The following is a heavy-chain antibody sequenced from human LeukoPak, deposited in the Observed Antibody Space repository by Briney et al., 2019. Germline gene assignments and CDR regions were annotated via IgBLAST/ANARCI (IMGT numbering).Heavy chain of an antibody. V-gene: IGHV4-61*02. Sequence: SETLSLXCTVSGGSISSGSYYWSWIRQPAGKGPEWIGRIYTSGSTNYNPSLKSRVTISVDTSKNQFSLKLSSVTAADTAVYYCASVVSDPKGDYYFDYWGQGTLVTVSS. CDR3: ASVVSDPKGDYYFDY. J-gene: IGHJ4*02. D-gene: IGHD2-15*01. CDR2: IYTSGST. CDR1: GGSISSGSYY.